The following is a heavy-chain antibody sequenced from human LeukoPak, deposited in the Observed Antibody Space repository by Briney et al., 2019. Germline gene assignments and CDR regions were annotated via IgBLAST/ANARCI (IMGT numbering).Heavy chain of an antibody. CDR1: GFTFSTYG. D-gene: IGHD3-16*01. CDR3: AREMIRGAYYYYALHV. CDR2: IWYDGSNK. Sequence: PGGSLRVSCAASGFTFSTYGMHWVRQAPGKGLEWVAVIWYDGSNKYYADSVKGRFTISRDNSLNTLFLQMNSLRAEDTAVYYCAREMIRGAYYYYALHVWGQGTTVTVSS. J-gene: IGHJ6*02. V-gene: IGHV3-33*01.